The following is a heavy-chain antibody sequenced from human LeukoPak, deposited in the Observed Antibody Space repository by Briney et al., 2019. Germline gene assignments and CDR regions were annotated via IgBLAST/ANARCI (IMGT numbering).Heavy chain of an antibody. V-gene: IGHV1-8*03. CDR3: ARELFDWLLYSYYFDY. CDR1: GYTFTSYD. J-gene: IGHJ4*02. CDR2: MSPKSANT. Sequence: ASVKVSCKASGYTFTSYDINWVRQASGQGLEWMGWMSPKSANTGYAQQFQGRVTITRDTSISTAYMELSRLRSDDTAVYYCARELFDWLLYSYYFDYWGQGTLVTVSS. D-gene: IGHD3-9*01.